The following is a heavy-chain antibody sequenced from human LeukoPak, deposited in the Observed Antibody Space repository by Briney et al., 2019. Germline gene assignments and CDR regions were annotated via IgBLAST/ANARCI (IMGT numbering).Heavy chain of an antibody. CDR3: ARDWYSSGWYLDY. CDR2: IIPILGIA. D-gene: IGHD6-19*01. CDR1: GGTFSSYT. Sequence: HVASVKVSCKASGGTFSSYTISWVRQAPGQGLEWMGRIIPILGIANYAQKFQGRVTITADKSTSTAYMELSSLRSEDTAVYYCARDWYSSGWYLDYWGQGTLVTVSS. V-gene: IGHV1-69*04. J-gene: IGHJ4*02.